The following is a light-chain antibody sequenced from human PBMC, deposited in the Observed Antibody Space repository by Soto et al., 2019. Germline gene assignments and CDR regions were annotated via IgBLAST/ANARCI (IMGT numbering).Light chain of an antibody. CDR1: QSVSSSY. Sequence: EVVLTHSPGTLSLSPEERATLSCRGSQSVSSSYLAWYQQKPGQAPRLLIYGASSRATGIPDRFSGSGSGTDFTLTIRTLEPEDFAVYYCQQYGSSPRTFGQGTKVDIK. CDR2: GAS. J-gene: IGKJ1*01. V-gene: IGKV3-20*01. CDR3: QQYGSSPRT.